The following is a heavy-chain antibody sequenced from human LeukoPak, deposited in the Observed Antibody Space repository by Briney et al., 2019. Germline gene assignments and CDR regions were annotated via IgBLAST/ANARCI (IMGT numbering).Heavy chain of an antibody. CDR1: GFTFDDYA. J-gene: IGHJ4*02. CDR3: AKDIWSGYSSGSAWVRGLDY. V-gene: IGHV3-9*01. D-gene: IGHD6-19*01. CDR2: ISWNSGSI. Sequence: GGSLRLSCAASGFTFDDYAMHWVRQAPGKGLEWVSGISWNSGSIGYADSVKGRFTISRDNAKNSLYLQMNSLRAEDTALYYCAKDIWSGYSSGSAWVRGLDYWGQGTLVTISS.